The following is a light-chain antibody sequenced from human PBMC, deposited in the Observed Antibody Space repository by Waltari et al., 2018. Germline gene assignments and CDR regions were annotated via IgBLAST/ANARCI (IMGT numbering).Light chain of an antibody. V-gene: IGKV3-11*01. CDR1: QSVSSY. CDR3: QQRSNWPPEVA. J-gene: IGKJ4*01. CDR2: DAS. Sequence: EIVLTQSPATLSLSPGERATLSCRASQSVSSYLAWYQQKPGQAPRLLIYDASNRATGIPARFSGSGSGTDFTLTISSLEPEDFAMYYCQQRSNWPPEVAFGGGTRVEIK.